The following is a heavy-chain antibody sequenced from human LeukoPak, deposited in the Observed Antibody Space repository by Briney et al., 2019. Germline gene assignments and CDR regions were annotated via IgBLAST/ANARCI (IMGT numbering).Heavy chain of an antibody. CDR1: GGSISSYY. V-gene: IGHV4-59*01. D-gene: IGHD2-2*01. Sequence: PSETLSLTCTVSGGSISSYYWSWIRQPPGKGLEWIGYIYYSGSTNYNPSLKSRVTISVDTSKNQFSLKLSSVTAADTAVYYCAGLLGCSSTSCYPEGTDWYFDLWGRGTLVTVSS. J-gene: IGHJ2*01. CDR2: IYYSGST. CDR3: AGLLGCSSTSCYPEGTDWYFDL.